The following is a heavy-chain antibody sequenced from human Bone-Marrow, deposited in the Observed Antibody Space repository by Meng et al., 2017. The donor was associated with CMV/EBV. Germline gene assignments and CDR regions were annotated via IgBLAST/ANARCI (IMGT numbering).Heavy chain of an antibody. CDR3: AREDSQLLRDTIFGVVIDYYYYYGMDV. Sequence: GESLKISCAASGFTFSSYSMNWVRQAPGKGLEWVSSISSSSSYIYYADSVKGRFTISRDNAKNSLYLQMNSLRAEDTAVYYCAREDSQLLRDTIFGVVIDYYYYYGMDVWGQGTTVTVS. J-gene: IGHJ6*02. D-gene: IGHD3-3*01. CDR1: GFTFSSYS. V-gene: IGHV3-21*01. CDR2: ISSSSSYI.